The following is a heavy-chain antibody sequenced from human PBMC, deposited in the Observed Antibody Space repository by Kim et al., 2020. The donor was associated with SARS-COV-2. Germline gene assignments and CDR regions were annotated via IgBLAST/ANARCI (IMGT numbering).Heavy chain of an antibody. Sequence: SVKVSCKASGGTFSSYAISWVRQAPGQGLEWMGGIIPIFGTANYAQKFQGRVTITADESTSTAYRELSSLGSEDPAVYYFARRWSYYYGMDVWGQGNTGTVSS. CDR3: ARRWSYYYGMDV. D-gene: IGHD2-15*01. J-gene: IGHJ6*02. V-gene: IGHV1-69*13. CDR1: GGTFSSYA. CDR2: IIPIFGTA.